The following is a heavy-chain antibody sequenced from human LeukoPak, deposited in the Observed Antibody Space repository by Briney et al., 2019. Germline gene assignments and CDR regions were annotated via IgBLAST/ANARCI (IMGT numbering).Heavy chain of an antibody. Sequence: PGESLRLSCAASGFTFSRYWIHWVRQAPGKGLEWVSRINPDGSTTTYADSVKGRFTISRDNAKNTVYLQMNSLRAEDTAVYYCAKDRRPYSSGWHPLDYWGQGTLVTVSS. J-gene: IGHJ4*02. CDR1: GFTFSRYW. CDR3: AKDRRPYSSGWHPLDY. CDR2: INPDGSTT. D-gene: IGHD6-19*01. V-gene: IGHV3-74*01.